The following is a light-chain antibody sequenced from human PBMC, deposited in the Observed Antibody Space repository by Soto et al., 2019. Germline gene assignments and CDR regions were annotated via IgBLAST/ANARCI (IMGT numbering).Light chain of an antibody. J-gene: IGKJ1*01. V-gene: IGKV1-39*01. CDR3: QQSYSSPPPGT. Sequence: DIQMSQSPSSLSASVGDRVTITCLASQSISGYLNWYQHKPGEAPKLLLYVASTLQSGVPSRFSCSGLETDFTLTISTVQPEDFATYYCQQSYSSPPPGTFGQGTKV. CDR2: VAS. CDR1: QSISGY.